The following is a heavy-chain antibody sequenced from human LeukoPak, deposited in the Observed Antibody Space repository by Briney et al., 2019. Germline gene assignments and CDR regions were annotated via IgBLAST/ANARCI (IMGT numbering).Heavy chain of an antibody. Sequence: ASVKVSCKASGYTFTSYYMHWVRQAPGQGLEWMGIINPSGGSTSYAQKFQGGVTMTRDTSTSTVYMELSSLRSEDTAVYYCAREGTATTSKNAFDIWGQGTMVTVSS. CDR1: GYTFTSYY. V-gene: IGHV1-46*01. J-gene: IGHJ3*02. CDR2: INPSGGST. D-gene: IGHD4-17*01. CDR3: AREGTATTSKNAFDI.